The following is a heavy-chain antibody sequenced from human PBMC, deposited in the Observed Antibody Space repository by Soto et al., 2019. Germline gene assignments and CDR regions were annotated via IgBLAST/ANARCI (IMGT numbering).Heavy chain of an antibody. V-gene: IGHV3-33*01. J-gene: IGHJ4*02. CDR2: IAYDGSNK. CDR1: GFTFSSYG. CDR3: ARGSPPDY. Sequence: QVQLVESGGGVVQPGRSLRLSCAASGFTFSSYGIHWVRQAPGKGLEWVALIAYDGSNKYYTDSVNGRFTISRDNSKNTVYLQMNSLGADDTAIYYCARGSPPDYWGQGTLVTVSS.